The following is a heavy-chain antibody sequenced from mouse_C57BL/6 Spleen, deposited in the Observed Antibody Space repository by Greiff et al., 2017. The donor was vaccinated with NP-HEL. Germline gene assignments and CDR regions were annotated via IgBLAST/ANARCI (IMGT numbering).Heavy chain of an antibody. D-gene: IGHD6-5*01. V-gene: IGHV1-42*01. J-gene: IGHJ2*01. CDR2: INPSTGGT. CDR1: GYSFTGYY. CDR3: ARGYAYFDY. Sequence: EVKLQESGPELVKPGASVKISCKASGYSFTGYYMNWVKQSPEKSLEWIGEINPSTGGTTYNQKFKAKATLTVDKSSSTAYMQLKSLTSEDSAVYYCARGYAYFDYWGQGTTLTVSS.